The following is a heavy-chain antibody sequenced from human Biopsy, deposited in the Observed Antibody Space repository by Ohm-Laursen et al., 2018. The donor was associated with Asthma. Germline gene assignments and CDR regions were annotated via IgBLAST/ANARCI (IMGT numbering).Heavy chain of an antibody. J-gene: IGHJ4*02. CDR2: IIPFYGTA. D-gene: IGHD4-17*01. Sequence: SVKVSCKASGGTFSTFGISWVRQAPGQGLEWMGRIIPFYGTATYAQNFQGRLTLTADESTSTAYMELSSPRSEDTAVYFCARDYDGDYVQRHLPLAYWGQGTLVTVSS. CDR3: ARDYDGDYVQRHLPLAY. CDR1: GGTFSTFG. V-gene: IGHV1-69*13.